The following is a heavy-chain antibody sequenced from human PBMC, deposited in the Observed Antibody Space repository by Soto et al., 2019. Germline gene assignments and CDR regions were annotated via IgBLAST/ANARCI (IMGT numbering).Heavy chain of an antibody. Sequence: TQTLTLTCTFSGFSLSTSGVGVGWIRQPPGKALEWLALIYWDDDKRYSPSLKSRLTITKDTSKNQVVLTMTNMEPVDTATYYCAHKGGYDLLLDYWGQGTLVTVSS. CDR1: GFSLSTSGVG. J-gene: IGHJ4*02. D-gene: IGHD5-12*01. CDR2: IYWDDDK. CDR3: AHKGGYDLLLDY. V-gene: IGHV2-5*02.